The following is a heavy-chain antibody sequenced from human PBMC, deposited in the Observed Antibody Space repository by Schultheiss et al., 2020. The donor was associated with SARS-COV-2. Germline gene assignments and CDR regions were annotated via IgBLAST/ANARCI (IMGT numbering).Heavy chain of an antibody. Sequence: SVKVSCKASGGTFSSYAISWVRQAPGQGLEWMGWINPNSGDTNYAQKFQGRVTMTRDTSNSTAYMELSSLGYGDTASYYCARGGAARPSGYYYYGFDVWGQGTTVTVSS. CDR1: GGTFSSYA. J-gene: IGHJ6*02. V-gene: IGHV1-2*02. CDR2: INPNSGDT. D-gene: IGHD6-6*01. CDR3: ARGGAARPSGYYYYGFDV.